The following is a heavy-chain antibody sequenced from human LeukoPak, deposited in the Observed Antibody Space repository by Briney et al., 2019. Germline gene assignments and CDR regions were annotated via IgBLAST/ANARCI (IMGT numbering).Heavy chain of an antibody. D-gene: IGHD4-23*01. CDR1: GGSISSSRYY. CDR2: IYYSGNT. J-gene: IGHJ4*02. Sequence: SETLSLTCTVSGGSISSSRYYWGWIRQPPGKGLEWIGSIYYSGNTYYSPSLKSRVTISVDTSKNQFSLKLSSVTAADAAVYYCARGVTDVHFDSWGQGTLVTVSS. V-gene: IGHV4-39*07. CDR3: ARGVTDVHFDS.